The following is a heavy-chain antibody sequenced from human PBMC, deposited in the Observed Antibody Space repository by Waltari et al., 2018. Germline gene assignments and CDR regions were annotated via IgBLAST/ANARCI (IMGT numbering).Heavy chain of an antibody. V-gene: IGHV3-33*08. CDR1: GFTVSSNY. J-gene: IGHJ6*02. Sequence: VQLVESGGGLVQPGGSLRLSCAASGFTVSSNYMSWVRQAPGKGLEWLAVIWADGMKKDYADSVKGRFTISRDYSKNTLYVQMNSLRVEDTAVYYCARDEGGNRALTDPMVRGVTTYDHDGLDVWGQGTTVTVS. CDR3: ARDEGGNRALTDPMVRGVTTYDHDGLDV. CDR2: IWADGMKK. D-gene: IGHD3-10*01.